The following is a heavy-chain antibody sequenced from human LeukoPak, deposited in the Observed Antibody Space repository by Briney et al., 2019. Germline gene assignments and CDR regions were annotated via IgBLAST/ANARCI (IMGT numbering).Heavy chain of an antibody. V-gene: IGHV3-7*01. D-gene: IGHD2-15*01. CDR2: IKQDGSEK. J-gene: IGHJ4*02. CDR1: GFTFSSYW. Sequence: PGGSLRLSCAASGFTFSSYWMSWVRQAPGKGLEWVANIKQDGSEKYYVDSVKGRSTISRDNAKNSLYLQMNSLRAEDTAVYYCARPLGYCSGGSCFPFDYWGQGTLVTVSS. CDR3: ARPLGYCSGGSCFPFDY.